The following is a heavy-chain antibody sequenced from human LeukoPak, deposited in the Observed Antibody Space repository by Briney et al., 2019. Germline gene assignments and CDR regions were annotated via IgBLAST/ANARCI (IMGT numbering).Heavy chain of an antibody. CDR3: ARDLLSPSSSFDF. V-gene: IGHV1-18*01. CDR1: GYTFATYG. Sequence: GASVKVSCKASGYTFATYGISWVRQAPGQGLEWMGWIKTYNGNTNFAQKFLGRVTMTTDTSTSTAYLDLRSLRFDDTAVYFCARDLLSPSSSFDFWGQGTLVTVSS. CDR2: IKTYNGNT. J-gene: IGHJ4*02.